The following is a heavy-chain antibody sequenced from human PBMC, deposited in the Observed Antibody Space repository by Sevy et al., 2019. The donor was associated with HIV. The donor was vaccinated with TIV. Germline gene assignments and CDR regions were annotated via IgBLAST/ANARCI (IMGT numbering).Heavy chain of an antibody. J-gene: IGHJ4*02. CDR3: TREVISDRYGSAIVDN. Sequence: GGSLRLSWVASGFTFSSYSMNWVRQAPGKGLEWVSYISSISSTKNYPDSVKGRLTISRDNAKNSLYRQRTGLRDEDTAVYYCTREVISDRYGSAIVDNWGQGTLVTVSS. V-gene: IGHV3-48*02. CDR1: GFTFSSYS. CDR2: ISSISSTK. D-gene: IGHD3-10*01.